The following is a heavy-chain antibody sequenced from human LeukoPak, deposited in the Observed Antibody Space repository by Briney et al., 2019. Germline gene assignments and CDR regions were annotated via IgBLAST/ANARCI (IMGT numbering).Heavy chain of an antibody. D-gene: IGHD2-2*01. CDR3: ARRLTQYDCFDP. CDR1: GDIVSTASNA. V-gene: IGHV6-1*01. J-gene: IGHJ5*02. Sequence: SQTLSLTCAISGDIVSTASNAWYWIRQSPSRGLEWLGRTYYNSKWYTDYAVSVSGRTTINPDTSKNQFSLHLNSVTPEDTAVYYCARRLTQYDCFDPWGQGILVTVSS. CDR2: TYYNSKWYT.